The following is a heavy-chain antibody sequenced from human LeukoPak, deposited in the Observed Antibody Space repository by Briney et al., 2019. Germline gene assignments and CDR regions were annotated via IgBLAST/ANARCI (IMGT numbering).Heavy chain of an antibody. Sequence: GGSLRLSCEGSGFIFDDYGMHRVRQVPGKGLEWVSGINWNSVTIGYADSVKGRFTISRDNAKNTLYLQMNSLRAEDTAMYYCARHRGSYGDYLFLDFWGQGALVTVSS. V-gene: IGHV3-9*01. CDR2: INWNSVTI. J-gene: IGHJ4*02. CDR1: GFIFDDYG. D-gene: IGHD4-17*01. CDR3: ARHRGSYGDYLFLDF.